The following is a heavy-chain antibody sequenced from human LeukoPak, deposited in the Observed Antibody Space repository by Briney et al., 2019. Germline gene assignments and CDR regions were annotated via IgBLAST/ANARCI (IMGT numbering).Heavy chain of an antibody. CDR3: ARDQGMVRGVIITGDAFDI. J-gene: IGHJ3*02. Sequence: ASVKVSCKASGYTFTSYGISWVRQAPGQGLEWMGWISAYNGNTNYAQKLQGRVTMTTDTSTSTAYMELRSLRSDDTAVYYCARDQGMVRGVIITGDAFDIWGQGTMVTVSS. CDR1: GYTFTSYG. V-gene: IGHV1-18*01. CDR2: ISAYNGNT. D-gene: IGHD3-10*01.